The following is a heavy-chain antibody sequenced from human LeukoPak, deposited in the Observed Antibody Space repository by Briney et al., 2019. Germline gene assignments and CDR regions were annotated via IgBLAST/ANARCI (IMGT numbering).Heavy chain of an antibody. D-gene: IGHD6-13*01. Sequence: SETLSLTCTVSGGSISSYYWSWIRQPPGKGLEWIGYIYYSGSTYYNPSLKSRVTISVDTSKNQFSLKLSSVTAADTAVYYCAASSSRFDYWGQGTLVTVSS. J-gene: IGHJ4*02. CDR1: GGSISSYY. CDR3: AASSSRFDY. V-gene: IGHV4-59*04. CDR2: IYYSGST.